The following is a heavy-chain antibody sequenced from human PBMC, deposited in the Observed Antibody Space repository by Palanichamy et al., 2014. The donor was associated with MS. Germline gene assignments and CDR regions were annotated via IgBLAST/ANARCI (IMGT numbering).Heavy chain of an antibody. J-gene: IGHJ4*02. CDR1: GFTFTNYW. V-gene: IGHV3-7*03. CDR2: INQDGSEK. CDR3: ARARYFDS. Sequence: EVQLVESGGSLVQPGGSLRLSCGALGFTFTNYWMSWVRQAPGKGLEWVANINQDGSEKYYVDSVKGRFTISRDNAYYSLFLQMDSLRAEDTAVYYCARARYFDSWGLGTLVTVSS.